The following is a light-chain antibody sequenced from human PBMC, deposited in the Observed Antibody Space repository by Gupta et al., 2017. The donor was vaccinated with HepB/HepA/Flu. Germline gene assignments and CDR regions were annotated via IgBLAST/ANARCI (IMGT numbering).Light chain of an antibody. CDR3: LYFGDSQIT. CDR2: GAS. J-gene: IGKJ5*01. V-gene: IGKV3-20*01. CDR1: ETVKTFF. Sequence: EITLTQSPGTLSLSQGETVTLSCGASETVKTFFLSWYQQKPGQAPRLLVYGASNRAADIPDRFSGVASGTDLTLTITRLEPEDFAVYYCLYFGDSQITFGQGTRLDMK.